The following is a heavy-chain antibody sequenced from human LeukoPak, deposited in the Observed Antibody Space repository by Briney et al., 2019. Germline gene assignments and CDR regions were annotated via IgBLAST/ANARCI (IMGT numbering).Heavy chain of an antibody. J-gene: IGHJ4*02. V-gene: IGHV3-23*01. Sequence: PSGGSLRLSCAASGFTFSSYAMSWVRQAPGKGLEWISAISGSGGSTYYADSVKGRFTISRDNSKNTLYLQMNSLRAEDTAVYYCAKDNQNQLVPLDYWGQGTLVTVSS. CDR3: AKDNQNQLVPLDY. CDR2: ISGSGGST. CDR1: GFTFSSYA. D-gene: IGHD6-6*01.